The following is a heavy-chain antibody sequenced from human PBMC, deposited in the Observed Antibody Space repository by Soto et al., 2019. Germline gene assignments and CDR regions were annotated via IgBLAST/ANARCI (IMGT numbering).Heavy chain of an antibody. CDR1: GGSLSSYY. D-gene: IGHD2-2*01. V-gene: IGHV4-4*07. J-gene: IGHJ4*02. CDR3: ARGSCRSSRCYGFDQ. Sequence: SETLSLTCTFSGGSLSSYYWSWIRQPAVKGLEWIGRISTSGSTNYNPSLKSRVTMSVDTSKNQFSLRLSSVTAADTAVYYCARGSCRSSRCYGFDQWGQGTMVAVS. CDR2: ISTSGST.